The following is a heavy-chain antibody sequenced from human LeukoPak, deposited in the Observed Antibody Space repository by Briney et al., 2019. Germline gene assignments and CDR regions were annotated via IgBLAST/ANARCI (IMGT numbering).Heavy chain of an antibody. J-gene: IGHJ4*02. CDR3: ARQYSSSSGKALDY. Sequence: SETLSLTCTVSSGSLGSYYWNWLRQPAGKGLEWIGHIYTSGSTNYNPSLKSRVTMSVDTSKNQFSLKLNSVTAADTAFYYCARQYSSSSGKALDYWGQGTLVTVSS. CDR2: IYTSGST. CDR1: SGSLGSYY. V-gene: IGHV4-4*07. D-gene: IGHD6-6*01.